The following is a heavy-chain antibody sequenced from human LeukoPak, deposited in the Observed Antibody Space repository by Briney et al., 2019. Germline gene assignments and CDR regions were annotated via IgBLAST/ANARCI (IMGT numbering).Heavy chain of an antibody. D-gene: IGHD3-16*02. CDR3: TSFGDYVWGSYRYFDY. Sequence: GGSLRLSCTASGFTFGDYAMSWFRQAPGKGLEWVGFIGSKAYGGTTEYAASVKGRFTISRDDSKSIAYLQMNSLKTEDTAVDYCTSFGDYVWGSYRYFDYWGQGTLVTVSS. J-gene: IGHJ4*02. CDR2: IGSKAYGGTT. CDR1: GFTFGDYA. V-gene: IGHV3-49*03.